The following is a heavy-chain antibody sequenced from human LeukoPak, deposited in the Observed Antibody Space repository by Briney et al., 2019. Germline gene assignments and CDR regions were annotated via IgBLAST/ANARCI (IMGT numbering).Heavy chain of an antibody. CDR2: IRYDGSNE. J-gene: IGHJ4*02. CDR1: GFTFTGYP. Sequence: GGSLRLSCAASGFTFTGYPMHWVRQPPGKGLEWVAFIRYDGSNEYYADSVKGRFTISRDNSKNTLFLQMNSLKTEDTAVYSCTREGYDYGYHSFDSWGQGTLVTVSS. CDR3: TREGYDYGYHSFDS. D-gene: IGHD5-18*01. V-gene: IGHV3-30*02.